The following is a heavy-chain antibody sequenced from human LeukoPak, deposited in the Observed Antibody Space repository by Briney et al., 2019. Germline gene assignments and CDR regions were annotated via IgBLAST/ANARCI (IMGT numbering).Heavy chain of an antibody. V-gene: IGHV4-34*01. CDR3: ARGLLGEWDTAMGIPYGHTGYNWFDP. Sequence: SETLSLTCAVYGGSFSGYYWSWIRQPPGKGLEWTGEINHSGCTNYNPSLKSRVTISVDTSKNQFSLKLSSVTAADTAVHYCARGLLGEWDTAMGIPYGHTGYNWFDPWGQGTLVTVSS. J-gene: IGHJ5*02. CDR2: INHSGCT. D-gene: IGHD5-18*01. CDR1: GGSFSGYY.